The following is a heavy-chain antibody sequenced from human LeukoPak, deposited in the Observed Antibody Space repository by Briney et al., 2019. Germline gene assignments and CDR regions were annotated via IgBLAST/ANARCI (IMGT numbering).Heavy chain of an antibody. V-gene: IGHV3-23*01. D-gene: IGHD5-18*01. CDR3: AKGVGYSYGFDY. Sequence: GGSLRLSCAAAGFTFSSYAMSWVRHAPGKGLEWVLAISGSGGSTYYADSVKGRFTISRDNSKNTLYLQMNSLRAEDTAVYYCAKGVGYSYGFDYWGQGTLVTVSS. CDR2: ISGSGGST. CDR1: GFTFSSYA. J-gene: IGHJ4*02.